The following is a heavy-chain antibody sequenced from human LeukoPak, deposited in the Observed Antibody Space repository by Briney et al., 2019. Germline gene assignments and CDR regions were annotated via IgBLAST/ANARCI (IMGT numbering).Heavy chain of an antibody. CDR3: ARDRTYDSSGYYAGRYFDY. D-gene: IGHD3-22*01. CDR2: IYHSGST. Sequence: SETLSLTCAVSGDSISSSNWWSWVRQPPGKGLEWIGEIYHSGSTNYNPSLKSRVTISVDKSKNQFSLKLSSVTAADTAVYYCARDRTYDSSGYYAGRYFDYWGQRTLVTVSS. J-gene: IGHJ4*02. V-gene: IGHV4-4*02. CDR1: GDSISSSNW.